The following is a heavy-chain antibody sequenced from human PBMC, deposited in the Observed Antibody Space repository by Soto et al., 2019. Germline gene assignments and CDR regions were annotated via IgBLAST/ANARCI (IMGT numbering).Heavy chain of an antibody. V-gene: IGHV4-31*02. Sequence: WTWIRQHPGKGPEWIGYIYNSGTTFYNPSLGSRVSMSSDAAKNQFSLELRSVTVADTAVYYCAREPITTPRGVTQVDPWGQGSLVTVSS. CDR2: IYNSGTT. J-gene: IGHJ5*02. D-gene: IGHD3-10*01. CDR3: AREPITTPRGVTQVDP.